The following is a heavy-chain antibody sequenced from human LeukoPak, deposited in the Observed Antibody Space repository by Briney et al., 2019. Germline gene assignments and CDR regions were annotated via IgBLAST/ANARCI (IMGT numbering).Heavy chain of an antibody. Sequence: GGSLRLSCAASGFTFSSYSMNWVRQAPGKGLEWVSSISSSSSYIYYADSVKGRFTISRDNAKNSLYLQMNSLRAEDTAVYYCARDPVTTVTTDYWDQGTLVTVSS. J-gene: IGHJ4*02. V-gene: IGHV3-21*01. CDR1: GFTFSSYS. CDR3: ARDPVTTVTTDY. CDR2: ISSSSSYI. D-gene: IGHD4-17*01.